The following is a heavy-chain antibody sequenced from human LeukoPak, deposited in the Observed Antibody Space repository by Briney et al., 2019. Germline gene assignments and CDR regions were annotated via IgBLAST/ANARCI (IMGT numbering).Heavy chain of an antibody. CDR1: GFPFSSYA. D-gene: IGHD3-22*01. CDR3: ARDRPNYYGSDGHYYRRDGDY. V-gene: IGHV3-23*01. Sequence: PTGGSLRLSCAASGFPFSSYAMSWVRQAPGKGLQWVSSITSRGESTWYVDSVKGRFTVTRDNSENTLYLQMHSLRAEDTAVYYCARDRPNYYGSDGHYYRRDGDYWGRGTLVSVSS. J-gene: IGHJ4*02. CDR2: ITSRGEST.